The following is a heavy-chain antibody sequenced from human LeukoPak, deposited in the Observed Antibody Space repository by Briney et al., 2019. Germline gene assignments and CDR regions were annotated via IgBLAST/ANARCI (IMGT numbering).Heavy chain of an antibody. CDR3: ASRYTSGTYYSDY. CDR2: IYYSGST. CDR1: GGSISSVGYY. J-gene: IGHJ4*02. V-gene: IGHV4-31*03. D-gene: IGHD3-10*01. Sequence: PSQTLSLTCTVSGGSISSVGYYWTWIRQHPVKGLEWIGYIYYSGSTYYNPSLKSRLTISVDTSKDQFSLRLSSVTAADTAVYYCASRYTSGTYYSDYWGPGTLVTVPS.